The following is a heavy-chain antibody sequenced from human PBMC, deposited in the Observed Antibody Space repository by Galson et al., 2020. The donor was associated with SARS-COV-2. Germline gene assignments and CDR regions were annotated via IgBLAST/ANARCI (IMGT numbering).Heavy chain of an antibody. Sequence: GESLKISCAASGFMFSTYGMQWVRQAPGKGLEWVAFISFDGINTHYADSVKGRFTISRDNSKNTMYLQMTSLRAEDTAVYVCARDRHCSYTTCYNSFGPWGQGTLVTVSS. CDR1: GFMFSTYG. V-gene: IGHV3-33*01. CDR3: ARDRHCSYTTCYNSFGP. J-gene: IGHJ5*02. CDR2: ISFDGINT. D-gene: IGHD2-2*02.